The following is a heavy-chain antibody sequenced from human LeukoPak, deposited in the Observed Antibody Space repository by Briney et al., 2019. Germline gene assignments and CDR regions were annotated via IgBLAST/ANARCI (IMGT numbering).Heavy chain of an antibody. CDR1: GGSFSGYY. CDR3: ARGLTRTVPHHFDY. V-gene: IGHV4-34*01. J-gene: IGHJ4*02. CDR2: INHSGST. Sequence: TSETLSLTCAVYGGSFSGYYWSWILQPPGKGLEWIGEINHSGSTNYNPSLKSRVTISVDTSKNQFSLKLSSVTAADTAVYYCARGLTRTVPHHFDYWGQGTLVTVSS. D-gene: IGHD3-3*01.